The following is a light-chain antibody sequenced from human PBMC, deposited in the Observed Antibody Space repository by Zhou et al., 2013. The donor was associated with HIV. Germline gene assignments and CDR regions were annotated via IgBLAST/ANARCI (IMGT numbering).Light chain of an antibody. J-gene: IGKJ1*01. CDR2: KAS. CDR3: QQYNSFPRT. V-gene: IGKV1-5*03. Sequence: DIQMTQSPSTLSASEGDRVTITCRASQSISMWLAWYQQKAGKAPKLLIYKASTLERGVPSRFRGSGSETEFTLTIDSLQPDDFATYHCQQYNSFPRTFGQGTKVEIK. CDR1: QSISMW.